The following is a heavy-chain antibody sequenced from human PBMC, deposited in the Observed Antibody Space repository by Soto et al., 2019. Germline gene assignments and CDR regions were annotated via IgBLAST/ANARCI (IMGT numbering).Heavy chain of an antibody. J-gene: IGHJ4*02. CDR1: GGSISSYY. CDR3: ARRYGYSFDY. V-gene: IGHV4-59*08. Sequence: QVQLQESGPGLVKPSETLSLTCTVSGGSISSYYWSWIRQPPGKGLEWIGYIYYSGNTNYNPSLKSRVTISVDTYKNPFSLKLSSVTAADTAVYYCARRYGYSFDYWGQGTLVTVSS. CDR2: IYYSGNT. D-gene: IGHD1-1*01.